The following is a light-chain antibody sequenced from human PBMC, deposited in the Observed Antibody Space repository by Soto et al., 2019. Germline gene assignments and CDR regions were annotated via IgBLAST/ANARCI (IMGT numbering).Light chain of an antibody. CDR3: QQYGSSPGT. J-gene: IGKJ2*01. CDR1: QTVSSAY. Sequence: DIVLTQSPGTLSLSPGERATLSCRTSQTVSSAYLAWYKQKPGQAPRLLIYGASSRATGIPDRFSGSGSGTDFTLTISRLEPEDFAVYYCQQYGSSPGTFGQGTKLEIK. V-gene: IGKV3-20*01. CDR2: GAS.